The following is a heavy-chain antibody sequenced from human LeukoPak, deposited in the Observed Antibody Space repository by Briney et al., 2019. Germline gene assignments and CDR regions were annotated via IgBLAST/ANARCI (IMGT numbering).Heavy chain of an antibody. J-gene: IGHJ4*02. CDR3: ARDAIVRDYSNSDY. CDR2: INPNSGDT. Sequence: ASVKISCKASGYTFTGYYMHWVRQAPGQGLEWMGWINPNSGDTKYAQKFQGRVTMTRDTSISTAYMELSRLRSDDSAVYYCARDAIVRDYSNSDYWGQGTLVTVSS. V-gene: IGHV1-2*02. D-gene: IGHD4-11*01. CDR1: GYTFTGYY.